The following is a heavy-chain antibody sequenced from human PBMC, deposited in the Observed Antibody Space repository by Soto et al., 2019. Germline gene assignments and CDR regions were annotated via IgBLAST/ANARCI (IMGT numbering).Heavy chain of an antibody. CDR3: AKRATGYYKARYYYCGMDV. D-gene: IGHD3-9*01. CDR2: ISGSGGST. V-gene: IGHV3-23*01. J-gene: IGHJ6*02. CDR1: GFTFSSYA. Sequence: EVQLLESGGGLVQPGGSLRLSCAASGFTFSSYAMSWVRQAPGKGLEWVSAISGSGGSTYYADSVKGRFTISRDNSKNTLYLQMNSLRAEDTAVYYCAKRATGYYKARYYYCGMDVWGQGTTVTVSS.